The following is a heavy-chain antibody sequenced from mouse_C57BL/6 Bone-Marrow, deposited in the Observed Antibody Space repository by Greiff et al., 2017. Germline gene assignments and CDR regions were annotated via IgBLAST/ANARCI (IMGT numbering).Heavy chain of an antibody. CDR1: GFTFSSYT. J-gene: IGHJ1*03. CDR2: ISGGGGNT. CDR3: SRQVTTVLATKYFDV. Sequence: EVHPVESGGGLVKPGGSLKLSCAASGFTFSSYTMSWVLQTPEKRLQWVAAISGGGGNTYYPDSVKGRFTISRDNDKNILYLQMSSLRSEDTALYYCSRQVTTVLATKYFDVWGTGTTVTVSS. V-gene: IGHV5-9*01. D-gene: IGHD1-1*01.